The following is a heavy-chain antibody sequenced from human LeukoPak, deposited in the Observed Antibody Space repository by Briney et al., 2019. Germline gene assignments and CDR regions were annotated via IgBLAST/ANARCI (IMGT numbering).Heavy chain of an antibody. CDR3: ARGVTPYYYMDV. Sequence: ASVKVSCKASGGTFSSYAISWVRQAPGQGLEWMGGIIPIFGTANYAQKFQGRVTITTDESTSTAYMELSSLRSEDTAVYYCARGVTPYYYMDVWGKGTTVIVSS. CDR2: IIPIFGTA. D-gene: IGHD4-23*01. V-gene: IGHV1-69*05. J-gene: IGHJ6*03. CDR1: GGTFSSYA.